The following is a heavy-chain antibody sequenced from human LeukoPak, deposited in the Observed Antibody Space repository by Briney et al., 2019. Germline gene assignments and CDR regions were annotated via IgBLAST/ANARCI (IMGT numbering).Heavy chain of an antibody. D-gene: IGHD3-22*01. J-gene: IGHJ4*02. CDR3: ARGRRTYYDSSGYYHLDY. Sequence: SETLSLNCAVYGGSFSGYYWSWIRQPPGKGLEWIGEINHSGSTNYNPSLKSRVTISVDTSKNQFSLKLSSVTAADTAVYYCARGRRTYYDSSGYYHLDYWGQGTLVTVSS. CDR2: INHSGST. CDR1: GGSFSGYY. V-gene: IGHV4-34*01.